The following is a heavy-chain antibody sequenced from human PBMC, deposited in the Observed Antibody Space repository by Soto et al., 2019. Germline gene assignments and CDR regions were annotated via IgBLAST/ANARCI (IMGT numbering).Heavy chain of an antibody. CDR2: ISAHNGNT. Sequence: GASVKVSCKGSGYGFTTYGITWVRQAPGQGLEWMAWISAHNGNTNYAQKLQGRVTVTRDTSTSTAYMELRSLRSDDTAVYYCARNLMDYDILTGYYMAYYFVYWGQGTLVTVSS. J-gene: IGHJ4*02. D-gene: IGHD3-9*01. V-gene: IGHV1-18*01. CDR1: GYGFTTYG. CDR3: ARNLMDYDILTGYYMAYYFVY.